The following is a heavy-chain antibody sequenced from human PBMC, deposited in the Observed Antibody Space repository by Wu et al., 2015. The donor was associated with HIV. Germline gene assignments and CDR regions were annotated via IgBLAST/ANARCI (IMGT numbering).Heavy chain of an antibody. CDR1: GGTLNNYD. J-gene: IGHJ6*02. V-gene: IGHV1-69*05. CDR2: IIPIFGTP. CDR3: AKANRIVISGIDYYHQYGMDV. Sequence: QVQLVQSGAEVKKPGSSVKVSCRTSGGTLNNYDISWVRQAPGQGLEWMGGIIPIFGTPNYAQKFQGRVTITTDKSTRTVYMELRSLTSEDTAVYYCAKANRIVISGIDYYHQYGMDVWGQGTTVTV. D-gene: IGHD1-26*01.